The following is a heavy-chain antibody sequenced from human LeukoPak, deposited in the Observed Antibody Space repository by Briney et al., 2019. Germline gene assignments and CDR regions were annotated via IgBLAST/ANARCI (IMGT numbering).Heavy chain of an antibody. J-gene: IGHJ4*02. CDR1: GYTFTGYY. CDR2: INPNSGGT. CDR3: ARGASGYSSSWYRY. D-gene: IGHD6-13*01. V-gene: IGHV1-2*02. Sequence: EASVKVSCKASGYTFTGYYMHWVRQAPGQGLEWMGWINPNSGGTNYAQKFQGRVTMTRDTSISTAYMELSRLRSDDTAVYYCARGASGYSSSWYRYWGQGTLVTVSS.